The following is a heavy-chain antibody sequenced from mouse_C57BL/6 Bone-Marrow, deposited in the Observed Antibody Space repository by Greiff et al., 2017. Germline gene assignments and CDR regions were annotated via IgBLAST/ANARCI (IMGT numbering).Heavy chain of an antibody. V-gene: IGHV1-52*01. D-gene: IGHD1-1*01. J-gene: IGHJ4*01. CDR2: IDPSDSET. CDR3: AKGYYYGSSYGYYAMDY. Sequence: VQLQQPGAELVRPGSSVKLSCKASGYTFTSYWMHWVKQRPIQGLEWIGNIDPSDSETHYNQKFKVKATLTVDKSSSTAYMQLSSLTSEDSAVYYCAKGYYYGSSYGYYAMDYWGQGTSVTVSS. CDR1: GYTFTSYW.